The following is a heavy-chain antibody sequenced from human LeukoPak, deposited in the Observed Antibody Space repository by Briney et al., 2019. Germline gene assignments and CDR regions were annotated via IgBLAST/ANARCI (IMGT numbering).Heavy chain of an antibody. CDR2: IWYDGSNK. J-gene: IGHJ2*01. CDR1: GFTFSSYG. CDR3: AKDLDPPDGYFDL. V-gene: IGHV3-30*02. Sequence: GGSLRLSCAASGFTFSSYGMHWVRQAPGKGLEWVAVIWYDGSNKYYADSVKGRFTISRDNSKNTLYLQMNSLRAEDTAVYYCAKDLDPPDGYFDLWGRGTLVTVSS.